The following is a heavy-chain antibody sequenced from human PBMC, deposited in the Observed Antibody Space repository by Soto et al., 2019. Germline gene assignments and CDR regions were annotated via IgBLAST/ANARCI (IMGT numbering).Heavy chain of an antibody. J-gene: IGHJ4*02. CDR2: IFHSGST. CDR3: ARVYSGSYSDY. Sequence: SETLSLTCAVSGGSIRSNNWWSWVRQPPGKGLEWIGEIFHSGSTHYNPSLKTRVTISVVKSKNQFSLKLSSVTAADTAVYYCARVYSGSYSDYWGQGTLVTVS. V-gene: IGHV4-4*02. CDR1: GGSIRSNNW. D-gene: IGHD1-26*01.